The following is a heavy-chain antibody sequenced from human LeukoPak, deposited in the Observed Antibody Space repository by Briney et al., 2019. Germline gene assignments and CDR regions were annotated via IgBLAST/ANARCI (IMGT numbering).Heavy chain of an antibody. CDR3: AKAPVTTCSGAYCYPFDY. CDR2: ISSSSNYI. Sequence: GGSLRLSCAASGFTFTSYNMNWVRQAPGKGLEWVSSISSSSNYIYYADSVKGRFTISRDSSKNTLYLQMNRLRAEDAAVYYCAKAPVTTCSGAYCYPFDYWGQGTLVTVSS. D-gene: IGHD2-21*01. CDR1: GFTFTSYN. V-gene: IGHV3-21*04. J-gene: IGHJ4*02.